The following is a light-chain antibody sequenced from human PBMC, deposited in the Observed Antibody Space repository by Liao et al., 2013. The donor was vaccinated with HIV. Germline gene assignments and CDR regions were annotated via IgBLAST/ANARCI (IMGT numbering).Light chain of an antibody. CDR1: NIGTKS. V-gene: IGLV3-21*04. Sequence: SYVLTQPPSLSVAPGKTATITCGGNNIGTKSVHWYQQKPGQAPLVVIYYDSDRPSGIPERFSGSNSGNTATLTISRVEAGDEADYYCQVWDRTSDHPVFGGGTKLTVL. CDR3: QVWDRTSDHPV. CDR2: YDS. J-gene: IGLJ2*01.